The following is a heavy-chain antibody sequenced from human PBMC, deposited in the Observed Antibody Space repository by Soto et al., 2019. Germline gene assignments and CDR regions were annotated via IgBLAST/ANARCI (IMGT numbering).Heavy chain of an antibody. D-gene: IGHD3-3*01. Sequence: SETLSLTCTVSGGSVSSGSYYWSWIRQPPGKGLEWIGYIYYSGSTNYNPSLKSRVTISVDTSKNQFSLKLGSVTAADTAVYFCAGAGVFSAFGGVFGGVPYAGPRDCLDPWGQGTLVTVS. J-gene: IGHJ5*02. V-gene: IGHV4-61*01. CDR3: AGAGVFSAFGGVFGGVPYAGPRDCLDP. CDR1: GGSVSSGSYY. CDR2: IYYSGST.